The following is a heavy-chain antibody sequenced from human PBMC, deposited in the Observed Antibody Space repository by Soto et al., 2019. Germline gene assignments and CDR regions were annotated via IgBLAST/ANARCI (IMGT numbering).Heavy chain of an antibody. D-gene: IGHD5-18*01. CDR2: IYPGDSDT. CDR1: GYSFTSYW. V-gene: IGHV5-51*01. Sequence: GGSLKISCKGSGYSFTSYWIGWVRQMPGKGLEWMGIIYPGDSDTRYSPSFQGQVTISADKSISTAYLQWRSLKASDTAMYYCAGHQAWGYSYGLHGMDVWGQGTTVTVSS. CDR3: AGHQAWGYSYGLHGMDV. J-gene: IGHJ6*02.